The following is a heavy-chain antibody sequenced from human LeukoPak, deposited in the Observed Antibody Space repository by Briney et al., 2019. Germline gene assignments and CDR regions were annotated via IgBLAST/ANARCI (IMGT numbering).Heavy chain of an antibody. J-gene: IGHJ3*02. CDR1: GYTFTSYG. D-gene: IGHD4-17*01. Sequence: ASVKVSCKASGYTFTSYGISWVRQAPGLGLEWMGWISAYNGNTNYAQKLQGRVTMTTDTSTSTAYMELRSLRSDDTAMYYCAREPGEKDDYGDGQDAFDIWGQGTMVTVSS. CDR2: ISAYNGNT. V-gene: IGHV1-18*01. CDR3: AREPGEKDDYGDGQDAFDI.